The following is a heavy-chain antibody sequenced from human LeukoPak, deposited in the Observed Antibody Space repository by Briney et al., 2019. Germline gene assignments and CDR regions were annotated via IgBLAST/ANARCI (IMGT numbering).Heavy chain of an antibody. CDR1: GFTFSSYW. D-gene: IGHD3-22*01. J-gene: IGHJ4*02. CDR3: AKLFSRYDSSGCDDY. V-gene: IGHV3-74*01. Sequence: GGSLRLSCAASGFTFSSYWMNWVRQAPGKGLVWVSRIASDGSSTTYADSVKGRFSISRDNAKNTLYLQMNSLRAEDTAVYYCAKLFSRYDSSGCDDYWGQGTLVTVSS. CDR2: IASDGSST.